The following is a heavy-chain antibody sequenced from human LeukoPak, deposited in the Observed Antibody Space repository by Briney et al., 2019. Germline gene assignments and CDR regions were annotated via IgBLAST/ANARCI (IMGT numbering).Heavy chain of an antibody. CDR3: ARQELLWFGELLSRPYYFDY. V-gene: IGHV5-51*01. CDR2: IYPGDSDT. D-gene: IGHD3-10*01. CDR1: GYNFASYW. Sequence: GESLKIYCKGPGYNFASYWIGWVRQMPGKGLEWMGIIYPGDSDTRHSPSFQGQVTISADKSISTAYLQWSSLNASDTAMYYCARQELLWFGELLSRPYYFDYWGQGTLVTVSS. J-gene: IGHJ4*02.